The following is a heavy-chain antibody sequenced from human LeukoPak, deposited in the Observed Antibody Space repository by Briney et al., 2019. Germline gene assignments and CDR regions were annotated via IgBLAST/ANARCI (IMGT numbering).Heavy chain of an antibody. Sequence: PSETLSLTCTVSGGSISSYYWSWIRQPPGKGLEWIGYIYYSGTTNYNPSLKSRVTISVDTSKNQFSLKLSSVTAADTAVYYCARTSYYYYMDVWDKGTTVTVSS. V-gene: IGHV4-59*01. J-gene: IGHJ6*03. CDR2: IYYSGTT. CDR3: ARTSYYYYMDV. CDR1: GGSISSYY.